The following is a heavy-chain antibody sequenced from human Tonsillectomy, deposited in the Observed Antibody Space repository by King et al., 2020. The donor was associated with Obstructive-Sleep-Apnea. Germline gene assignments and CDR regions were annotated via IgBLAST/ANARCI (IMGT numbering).Heavy chain of an antibody. Sequence: VQLQESGPGLVKPSQTLSLTCTVSGGSISSGGYYWSWIRQHPGKGLEWIGYIYYSGSTYYNPSLKSRVTISVDTSKNQFSLKLSSVTAADTAVYYCARDGLSGGNPGYFKHGAQGTLATVSS. D-gene: IGHD4-23*01. CDR3: ARDGLSGGNPGYFKH. CDR2: IYYSGST. CDR1: GGSISSGGYY. V-gene: IGHV4-31*03. J-gene: IGHJ1*01.